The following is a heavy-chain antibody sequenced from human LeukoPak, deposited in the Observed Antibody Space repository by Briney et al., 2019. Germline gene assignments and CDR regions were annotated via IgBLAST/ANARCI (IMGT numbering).Heavy chain of an antibody. V-gene: IGHV3-74*01. CDR1: GFTVSGNY. CDR2: INSDGSST. Sequence: GGSLRLSCAASGFTVSGNYMSWVRQAPGKGLVWVSRINSDGSSTSYADSVKGRFTISRDNAKNTLYLQMNSLRAEDTAVYYCARVVGTYAINWGQGTLVTVSS. D-gene: IGHD2-8*01. CDR3: ARVVGTYAIN. J-gene: IGHJ4*02.